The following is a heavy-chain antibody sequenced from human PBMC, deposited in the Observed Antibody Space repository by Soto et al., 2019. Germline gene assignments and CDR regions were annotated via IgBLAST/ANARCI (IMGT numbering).Heavy chain of an antibody. Sequence: GXSLRLSCAASGFTFSGKTMYWFRQAPVKGLEWVALIAPDASQIYYADSVKGRFTISRDNSKNTLYLQMNSLRAEDTSLYLCATDIHATWLLNSWGQGTLVTVSS. CDR3: ATDIHATWLLNS. CDR1: GFTFSGKT. V-gene: IGHV3-30-3*01. CDR2: IAPDASQI. J-gene: IGHJ4*02. D-gene: IGHD2-2*02.